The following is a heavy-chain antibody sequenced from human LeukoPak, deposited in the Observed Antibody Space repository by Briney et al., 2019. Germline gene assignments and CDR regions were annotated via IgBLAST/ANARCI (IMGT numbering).Heavy chain of an antibody. V-gene: IGHV4-34*01. Sequence: SETLSLTCAVYGGSFSGYYWSWIRQPPGKGLEWIGSIYYSGSTYYNPSLKSRVTISIDTSKNQFSLKLTSATAADTAVYYCARDHSSAGYTYYYYHMDVWGKGTTVTVSS. CDR3: ARDHSSAGYTYYYYHMDV. CDR2: IYYSGST. J-gene: IGHJ6*03. D-gene: IGHD2-2*02. CDR1: GGSFSGYY.